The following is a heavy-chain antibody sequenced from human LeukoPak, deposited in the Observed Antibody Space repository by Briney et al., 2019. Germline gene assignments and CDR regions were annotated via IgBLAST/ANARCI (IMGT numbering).Heavy chain of an antibody. CDR1: GYSISSGYY. Sequence: SETLSLTCTVSGYSISSGYYWGWVRQPPGKGLEWIGSIYHSGSTYYNPSLKSRVTISVDTSKNQFSLKLSSVTAADTAVYYCARDIGLDVWGKGTTVTVSS. V-gene: IGHV4-38-2*02. J-gene: IGHJ6*04. CDR3: ARDIGLDV. CDR2: IYHSGST.